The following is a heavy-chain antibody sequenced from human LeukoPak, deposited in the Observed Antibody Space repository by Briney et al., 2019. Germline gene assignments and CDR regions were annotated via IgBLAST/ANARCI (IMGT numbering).Heavy chain of an antibody. Sequence: ASVTVSCKASGYTFTVYYIHWVRQAPGQGLEWMGWINPNGGGTNYAQKFQGRVTMTRDTSISTAYMELSRLRSDDTAVYCCARDRWLDWGRGCDYWGQGTLVTVSS. CDR3: ARDRWLDWGRGCDY. CDR1: GYTFTVYY. D-gene: IGHD3/OR15-3a*01. V-gene: IGHV1-2*02. J-gene: IGHJ4*02. CDR2: INPNGGGT.